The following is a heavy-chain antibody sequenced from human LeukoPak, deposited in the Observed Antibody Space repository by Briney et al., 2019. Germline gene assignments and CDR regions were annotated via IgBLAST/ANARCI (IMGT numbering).Heavy chain of an antibody. J-gene: IGHJ4*02. V-gene: IGHV3-74*01. D-gene: IGHD6-6*01. CDR2: IKTDGSST. Sequence: HAGGSLRLSCAVSGFTFSSYWMHWVRQAPGKGPVWVSRIKTDGSSTGCADSVKGRFTISRDNAKNTLYLQMDSLRAEDTAVYYCARESAGAALGDWGQGTLVTVSS. CDR1: GFTFSSYW. CDR3: ARESAGAALGD.